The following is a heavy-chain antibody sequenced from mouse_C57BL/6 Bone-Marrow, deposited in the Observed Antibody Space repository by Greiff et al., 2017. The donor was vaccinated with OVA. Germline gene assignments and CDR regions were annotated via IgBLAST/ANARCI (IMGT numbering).Heavy chain of an antibody. CDR2: IWTGGGT. V-gene: IGHV2-9-1*01. CDR1: GFSLTSYA. J-gene: IGHJ2*01. Sequence: VQGVESGPGLVAPSQSLSITCTVSGFSLTSYAISWVRQPPGKGLEWLGVIWTGGGTNYNSALKSRLSISKDNSKSQVFLKMNSLQTDDTARYYCARNRLDSSGVFDYWGQGTTLTVSS. D-gene: IGHD3-2*02. CDR3: ARNRLDSSGVFDY.